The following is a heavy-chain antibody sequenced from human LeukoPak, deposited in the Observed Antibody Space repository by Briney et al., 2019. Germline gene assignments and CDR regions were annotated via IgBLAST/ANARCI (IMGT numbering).Heavy chain of an antibody. CDR3: ALGGRGYSVWVPRDY. Sequence: GSSVKVSCKASGGTFSSYAISWVRQAPGQGLEWMGGVIPIFGTANYAQKFQGRVTITTDESTSTAYMELSSLRSEDTAVYYCALGGRGYSVWVPRDYWGQGTLVTVSS. CDR1: GGTFSSYA. J-gene: IGHJ4*02. V-gene: IGHV1-69*05. CDR2: VIPIFGTA. D-gene: IGHD3-22*01.